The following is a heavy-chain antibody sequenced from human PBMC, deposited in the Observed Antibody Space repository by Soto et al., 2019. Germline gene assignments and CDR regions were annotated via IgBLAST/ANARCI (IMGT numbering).Heavy chain of an antibody. V-gene: IGHV1-3*01. CDR1: GYTFTSYA. J-gene: IGHJ6*02. CDR2: INAGNGNT. CDR3: ARVGPLRYFDWLSRNYGMDV. D-gene: IGHD3-9*01. Sequence: AASVKVSCKASGYTFTSYAMHWVRQAPGQRLEWMGWINAGNGNTKYSQKFQGRVTITRDTSASTAYMELSSLRSEDTAVYYCARVGPLRYFDWLSRNYGMDVWGQGTTVTVSS.